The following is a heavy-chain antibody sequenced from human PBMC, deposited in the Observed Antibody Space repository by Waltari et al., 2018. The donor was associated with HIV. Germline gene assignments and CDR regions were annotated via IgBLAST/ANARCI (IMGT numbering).Heavy chain of an antibody. V-gene: IGHV3-23*01. CDR3: ARDQGRWLDQGIFDY. Sequence: EVQLLESGGGLVQPGGSLRLSCAASGFTFSGNTMTWVRQAPGKGLEWVSSISGSGGSTYYADSVKGRFTISRDNSKNTMYLQMNSLRTEDTAVYYCARDQGRWLDQGIFDYWGQGTLVTVSS. D-gene: IGHD6-19*01. CDR2: ISGSGGST. J-gene: IGHJ4*02. CDR1: GFTFSGNT.